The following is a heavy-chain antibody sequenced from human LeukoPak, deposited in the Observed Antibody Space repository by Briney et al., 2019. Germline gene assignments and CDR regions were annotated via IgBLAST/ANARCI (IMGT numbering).Heavy chain of an antibody. V-gene: IGHV3-23*01. CDR1: GFTFSSYA. Sequence: PGGSLRLSCVVSGFTFSSYAMSWVRQAPGKGLEWVSGISGSGDNTYYADSVKGRFTISRDNSKNTLYVQMNSLGTEDTAAYYCAKGSYYDSSGSFYLDYWGQGTLVTVSS. CDR3: AKGSYYDSSGSFYLDY. CDR2: ISGSGDNT. D-gene: IGHD3-22*01. J-gene: IGHJ4*02.